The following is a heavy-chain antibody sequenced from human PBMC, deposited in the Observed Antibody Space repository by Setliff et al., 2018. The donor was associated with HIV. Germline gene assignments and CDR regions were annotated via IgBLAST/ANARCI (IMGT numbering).Heavy chain of an antibody. CDR1: GGSFSGYY. Sequence: LSLTCAVYGGSFSGYYWSWIRQPPGKGLEWIGEINHSGSTNYNPSLKSRVTISVDTSKNQFSLKLSSVTAADTAVYYCARATGYYDILTGYYNSPFADYWGQGTLVTVSS. V-gene: IGHV4-34*01. CDR2: INHSGST. CDR3: ARATGYYDILTGYYNSPFADY. D-gene: IGHD3-9*01. J-gene: IGHJ4*02.